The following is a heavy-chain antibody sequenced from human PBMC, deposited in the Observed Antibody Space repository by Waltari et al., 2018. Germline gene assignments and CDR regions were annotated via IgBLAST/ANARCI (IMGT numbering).Heavy chain of an antibody. CDR3: ARLGGIAAAYYFDY. Sequence: QVQLVQSGSELKKPGASVKVSCKASGYTFTSYAMHWVRQAPGQRLEWMGWINAGNGNTKYSQKFQGRVTITRDTSASTAYMELSSLRSEDTAVYYCARLGGIAAAYYFDYWGQGTLVTVSS. V-gene: IGHV1-3*01. D-gene: IGHD6-13*01. CDR1: GYTFTSYA. CDR2: INAGNGNT. J-gene: IGHJ4*02.